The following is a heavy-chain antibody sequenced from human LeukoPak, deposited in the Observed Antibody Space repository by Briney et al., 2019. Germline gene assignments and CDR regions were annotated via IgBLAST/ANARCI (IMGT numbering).Heavy chain of an antibody. CDR2: TYYRSKWYN. J-gene: IGHJ3*02. CDR3: ARKRLSADSFDI. CDR1: GDSVSSNSTA. Sequence: SQTLLLTCAISGDSVSSNSTAWNWIRQSPSRGLEWLGRTYYRSKWYNDYTVSVKSRITFNPDTSKNQFSLHLNSVTPEDTAVYYCARKRLSADSFDIWGQGTLVTVSS. V-gene: IGHV6-1*01. D-gene: IGHD4/OR15-4a*01.